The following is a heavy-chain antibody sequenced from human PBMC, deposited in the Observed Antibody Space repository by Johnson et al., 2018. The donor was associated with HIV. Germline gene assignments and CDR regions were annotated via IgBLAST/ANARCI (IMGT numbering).Heavy chain of an antibody. CDR1: GFAFSSYA. CDR3: AKAGEVVDDEWTFFDI. CDR2: IRYDGSTK. Sequence: QVQLVESGGGLVKPGGSLRLSCAASGFAFSSYAMHWVRQAPGKGLEWVAFIRYDGSTKYNIDSVKGRFTISRDNSKSTLYLQMNSLTTEDTAVYYCAKAGEVVDDEWTFFDIWGQGTMVTVSS. J-gene: IGHJ3*02. V-gene: IGHV3-30*02. D-gene: IGHD2-15*01.